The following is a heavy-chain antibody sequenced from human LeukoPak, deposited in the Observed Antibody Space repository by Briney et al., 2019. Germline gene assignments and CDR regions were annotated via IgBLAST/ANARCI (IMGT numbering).Heavy chain of an antibody. CDR2: IIPIFGTA. V-gene: IGHV1-69*01. Sequence: ASVKVSCKSSGGTFSSYAISWVRQAPGQGLELMGGIIPIFGTANYAQKFQGRVTITADESTSTAYMELSSLRSEDTAVYYCARIGDTAMARYYYYMDVWGKGTTVTVSS. J-gene: IGHJ6*03. D-gene: IGHD5-18*01. CDR3: ARIGDTAMARYYYYMDV. CDR1: GGTFSSYA.